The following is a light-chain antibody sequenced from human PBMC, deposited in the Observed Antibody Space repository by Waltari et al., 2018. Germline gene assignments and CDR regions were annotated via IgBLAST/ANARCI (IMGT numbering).Light chain of an antibody. CDR2: DAS. V-gene: IGKV3-20*01. J-gene: IGKJ2*01. Sequence: IALTPSPATLSLSPGVTATLSWRASQTISNYLAWYQQKPGQAPRLLIYDASSRSIGLPDRFSGSGSGTDFTLTISRLEPEDVAMYYCQQYGSSPTFGQGTKLEIK. CDR1: QTISNY. CDR3: QQYGSSPT.